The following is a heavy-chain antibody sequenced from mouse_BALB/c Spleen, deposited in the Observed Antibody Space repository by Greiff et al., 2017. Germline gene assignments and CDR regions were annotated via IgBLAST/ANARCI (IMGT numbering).Heavy chain of an antibody. Sequence: EVKLQESGPGLVKPSQSLSLTCTVTGYSITSDYAWNWIRQFPGNKLEWMGYISYSGSTSYNPSLKSRISITRDTSKNQFFLQLNSVTTEDTATYYCARYPWDYAMDYWGQGTSVTVSS. CDR1: GYSITSDYA. CDR2: ISYSGST. CDR3: ARYPWDYAMDY. V-gene: IGHV3-2*02. J-gene: IGHJ4*01.